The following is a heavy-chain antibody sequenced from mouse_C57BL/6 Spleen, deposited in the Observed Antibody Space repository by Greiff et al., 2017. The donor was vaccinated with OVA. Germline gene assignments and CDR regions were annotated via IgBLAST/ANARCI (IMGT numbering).Heavy chain of an antibody. V-gene: IGHV5-17*01. CDR1: GFTFSDYG. CDR3: ARPQTAQATYYAMDY. CDR2: ISSGSSTI. J-gene: IGHJ4*01. Sequence: EVKLVESGGGLVKPGGSLKLSCAASGFTFSDYGMHWVRQAPEKGLEWVAYISSGSSTIYYADTVKGRFTISRDNAKNTLFLQMTSLRSEDTAMSYCARPQTAQATYYAMDYWGQGTSVTVSS. D-gene: IGHD3-2*02.